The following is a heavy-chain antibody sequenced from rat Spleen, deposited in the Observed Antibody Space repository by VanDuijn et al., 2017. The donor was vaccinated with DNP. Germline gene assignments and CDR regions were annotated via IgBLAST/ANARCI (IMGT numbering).Heavy chain of an antibody. D-gene: IGHD1-11*01. Sequence: QVQLKESGPGLVQPSQTLSLTCTVAGFSLTGYNVHWVRQPPGKGLEWMGVIWNSGGSRYNSALKSRLSISQDTSKSQVFLKLNSLQTEDTATYYCASTLVNYATYGYYAMDAWGQGTSVTVSS. CDR2: IWNSGGS. CDR3: ASTLVNYATYGYYAMDA. CDR1: GFSLTGYN. J-gene: IGHJ4*01. V-gene: IGHV2-41*01.